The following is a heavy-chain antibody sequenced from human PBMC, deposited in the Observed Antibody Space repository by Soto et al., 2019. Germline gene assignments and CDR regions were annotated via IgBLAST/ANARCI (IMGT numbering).Heavy chain of an antibody. CDR1: GYSFTSYW. Sequence: GESLKISCKGSGYSFTSYWIGWVRQMPGKGLEWMGIIYPGDSDTRYSPSFQGQVTISADKSISTAYLQWSSLKASDTAMYYCARLTRTGRTGYYGMDVWGQGTTVTVSS. J-gene: IGHJ6*02. D-gene: IGHD2-8*02. CDR2: IYPGDSDT. CDR3: ARLTRTGRTGYYGMDV. V-gene: IGHV5-51*01.